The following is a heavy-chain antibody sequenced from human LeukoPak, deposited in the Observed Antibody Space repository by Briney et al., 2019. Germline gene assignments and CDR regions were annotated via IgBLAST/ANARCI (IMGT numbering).Heavy chain of an antibody. CDR1: GYTFTNHG. CDR2: ISGYNGNT. V-gene: IGHV1-18*01. Sequence: GASVKVSCKTSGYTFTNHGISWLRQAPGQGLEWMGWISGYNGNTNYVQKSRGRITMTTDTSTSTAYLQLRSLSSDDTALYYCARDLSLGRHDDGEPFDSWGQGTLVTVSS. D-gene: IGHD4-17*01. CDR3: ARDLSLGRHDDGEPFDS. J-gene: IGHJ4*02.